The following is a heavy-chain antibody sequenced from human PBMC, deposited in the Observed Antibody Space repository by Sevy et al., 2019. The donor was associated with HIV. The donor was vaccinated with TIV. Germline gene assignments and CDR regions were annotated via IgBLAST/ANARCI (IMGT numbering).Heavy chain of an antibody. CDR1: GFTFSSYW. V-gene: IGHV3-7*01. J-gene: IGHJ6*04. CDR3: ARWDV. CDR2: IKEDGSDK. Sequence: GESLKISCAASGFTFSSYWMNWVRQAPGKGLEWVANIKEDGSDKYYVDSVKGRFTISRDNAQNSLYLEMNNLRAEDTAVYYCARWDVWGKGTTVTVSS.